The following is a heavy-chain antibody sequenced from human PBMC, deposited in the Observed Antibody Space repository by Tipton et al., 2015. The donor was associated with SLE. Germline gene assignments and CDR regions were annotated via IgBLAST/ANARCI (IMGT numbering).Heavy chain of an antibody. Sequence: TLSLTCAVYDGSFTGYFWTWIRQSPGKGLEWIGEINHSGSTNYNPSLKSRVTISVDTSKKQFSLKLSSVTAADTAVYFCASSRGPHCSGGSCYFFGHWGQGALVTASS. CDR1: DGSFTGYF. V-gene: IGHV4-34*01. CDR3: ASSRGPHCSGGSCYFFGH. CDR2: INHSGST. J-gene: IGHJ5*02. D-gene: IGHD2-15*01.